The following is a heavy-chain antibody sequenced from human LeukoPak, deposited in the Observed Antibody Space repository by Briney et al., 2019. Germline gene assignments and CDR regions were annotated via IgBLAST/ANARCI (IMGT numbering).Heavy chain of an antibody. J-gene: IGHJ4*02. Sequence: PGGSLRLSCAASGFTFNNYQMNWVRQAPGKGLECISYISSSGRTIYYADSLKGRFTVSRDNAKNSLYLRMNNLRAEDTAVYYCARGEYYFDYWGQGTLVTV. V-gene: IGHV3-48*03. CDR3: ARGEYYFDY. CDR2: ISSSGRTI. CDR1: GFTFNNYQ.